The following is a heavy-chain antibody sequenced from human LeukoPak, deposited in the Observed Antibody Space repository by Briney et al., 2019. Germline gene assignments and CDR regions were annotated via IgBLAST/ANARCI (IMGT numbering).Heavy chain of an antibody. J-gene: IGHJ4*02. CDR2: IIPIFGTA. D-gene: IGHD2-2*01. CDR3: ARDYCSSTSCYPVDDY. Sequence: SVKVSCKASGGTFSSYAISWVRQAPGQGLEWMGRIIPIFGTANYAQKFQGRVTITTDESTSTAYMGLSSLRSEDTAVYYCARDYCSSTSCYPVDDYWGQGTLVTVSS. V-gene: IGHV1-69*05. CDR1: GGTFSSYA.